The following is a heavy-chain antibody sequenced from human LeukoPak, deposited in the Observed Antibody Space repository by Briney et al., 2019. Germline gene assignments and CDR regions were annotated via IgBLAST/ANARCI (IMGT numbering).Heavy chain of an antibody. CDR1: GFTFSSYS. CDR3: ARDYIVVGPDAFDI. V-gene: IGHV3-48*04. CDR2: ISSSSSTI. Sequence: GGSLRLSCAASGFTFSSYSMNWVRQAPGKGLEWVSYISSSSSTIYYAHSVKGRFTISRDNAKNSLYLQMNSLRAEDTAVYYCARDYIVVGPDAFDIWGQGTMVTVSS. D-gene: IGHD2-2*01. J-gene: IGHJ3*02.